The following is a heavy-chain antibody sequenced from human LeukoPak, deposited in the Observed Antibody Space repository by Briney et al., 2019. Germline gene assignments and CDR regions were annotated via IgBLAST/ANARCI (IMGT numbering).Heavy chain of an antibody. Sequence: GGSLRLSCAASGVTLCRYSMIWVRQAPGKGLEWVSSISSSSSYIYYADSVKGRFTISRDNAKNSLYLQMNSLRAEDTAVYYCARANHFDYWGQGTLVTVSS. D-gene: IGHD1-14*01. CDR1: GVTLCRYS. V-gene: IGHV3-21*01. CDR2: ISSSSSYI. J-gene: IGHJ4*02. CDR3: ARANHFDY.